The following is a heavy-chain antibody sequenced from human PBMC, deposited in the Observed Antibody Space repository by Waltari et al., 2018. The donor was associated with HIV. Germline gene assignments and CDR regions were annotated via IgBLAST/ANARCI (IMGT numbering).Heavy chain of an antibody. CDR2: INHSGTT. J-gene: IGHJ4*02. D-gene: IGHD3-22*01. CDR3: TRGPSLNTYFYDSGGYGEAYYFHY. Sequence: QVQLQQWGAGLLKPSETLSLTCAVYCGSFSGYYWTWIRQPPGTGLEWIGEINHSGTTNYNPSLKSRVTISVDTSKNQFSLKLSSVTAADTAVYYCTRGPSLNTYFYDSGGYGEAYYFHYWGQGTLVTVSS. CDR1: CGSFSGYY. V-gene: IGHV4-34*01.